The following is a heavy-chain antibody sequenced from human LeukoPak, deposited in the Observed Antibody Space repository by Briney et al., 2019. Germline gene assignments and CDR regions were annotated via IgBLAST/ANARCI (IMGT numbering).Heavy chain of an antibody. V-gene: IGHV4-34*01. CDR2: INHSGST. J-gene: IGHJ5*02. D-gene: IGHD3-3*01. CDR1: GESFSGYY. Sequence: SETLSLTCAVYGESFSGYYWSWIRQPPGKGLEWIGEINHSGSTNYNPSLKSRVTISVDTSKNQFSLKLSSVTAADTAVYYCARLRDFWSGYRPYNWFDPWGQGTLVTVSS. CDR3: ARLRDFWSGYRPYNWFDP.